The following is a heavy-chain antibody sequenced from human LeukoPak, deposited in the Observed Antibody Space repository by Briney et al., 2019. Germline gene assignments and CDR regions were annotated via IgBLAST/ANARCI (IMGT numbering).Heavy chain of an antibody. CDR3: ARDGHKWNDFDY. CDR1: EFTCIGYG. V-gene: IGHV3-7*01. CDR2: IKEDGSEK. Sequence: GPLRLSCADTEFTCIGYGKSGVREGPRKGQKRVGDIKEDGSEKYYADSVKGRFTVSRDNAENSLYLQMNSLRAEDTDVYFCARDGHKWNDFDYWGQGTLVTVSS. D-gene: IGHD1-1*01. J-gene: IGHJ4*02.